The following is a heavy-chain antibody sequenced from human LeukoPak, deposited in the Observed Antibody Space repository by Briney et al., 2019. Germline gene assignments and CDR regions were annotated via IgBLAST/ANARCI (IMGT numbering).Heavy chain of an antibody. D-gene: IGHD1-26*01. J-gene: IGHJ6*03. V-gene: IGHV4-4*09. Sequence: SETLSLTCTVSGGSISSYYWSWIRQPPGKGLEWIGYIYTSGSTNYNPSLKSRVTISVDTSKNQFSLKLSSVTAADTAVYYCARRWELLEGDYYYYYMDVWGKGTTVTVSS. CDR2: IYTSGST. CDR3: ARRWELLEGDYYYYYMDV. CDR1: GGSISSYY.